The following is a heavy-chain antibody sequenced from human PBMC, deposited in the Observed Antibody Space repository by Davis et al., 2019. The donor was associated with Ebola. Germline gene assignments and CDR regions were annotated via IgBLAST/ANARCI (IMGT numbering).Heavy chain of an antibody. V-gene: IGHV1-69*06. CDR1: GGTLRTHG. J-gene: IGHJ4*02. D-gene: IGHD5-24*01. Sequence: SVKVSCKAAGGTLRTHGMSWVRQAPGQGLEWMGGLIPIFGTPNYAQKFQGRVTITADKSTSTAYMELSSLRAEDTAVYYCAKVTVMATMGSFDYWGQGTLVTVSS. CDR3: AKVTVMATMGSFDY. CDR2: LIPIFGTP.